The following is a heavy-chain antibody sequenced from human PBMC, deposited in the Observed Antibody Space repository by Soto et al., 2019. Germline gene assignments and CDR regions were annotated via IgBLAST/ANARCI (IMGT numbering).Heavy chain of an antibody. CDR1: GFTFTSSA. D-gene: IGHD2-2*02. J-gene: IGHJ6*02. Sequence: SVKVSCKASGFTFTSSAVQWVRQARGQRLEWIGWIVVGSGNTNYAQKFQERVTITRDMSTSTAYMELSSLRAEDTAVYYCAREYTAWPLAYGLDVWGQGTTVTVSS. V-gene: IGHV1-58*01. CDR3: AREYTAWPLAYGLDV. CDR2: IVVGSGNT.